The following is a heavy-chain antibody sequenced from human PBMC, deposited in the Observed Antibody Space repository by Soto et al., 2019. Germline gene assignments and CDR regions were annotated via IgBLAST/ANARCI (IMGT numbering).Heavy chain of an antibody. J-gene: IGHJ6*02. CDR2: ISGSGGST. CDR1: GFTFSSYA. V-gene: IGHV3-23*01. D-gene: IGHD6-19*01. CDR3: AKSLSSGWFDYYYYYGMDV. Sequence: GGSLRLSCAASGFTFSSYAMSWVRQAPGKGLEWVSAISGSGGSTYYADSVKGRFTISRDNSKNTLYLQMNSLRAEDTAVYYCAKSLSSGWFDYYYYYGMDVWGQGTTVTSP.